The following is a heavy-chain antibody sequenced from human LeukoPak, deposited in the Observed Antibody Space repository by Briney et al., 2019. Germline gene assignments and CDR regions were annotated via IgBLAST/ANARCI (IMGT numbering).Heavy chain of an antibody. D-gene: IGHD3-10*01. CDR3: AKDGGSYGSGSYYNYYYYYMDV. CDR1: GFTFSSYA. J-gene: IGHJ6*03. CDR2: ISGSGGST. V-gene: IGHV3-23*01. Sequence: PGGSLRLSCAASGFTFSSYAMSWVRQAPGKGLEWVSAISGSGGSTYYADSVKGRFTISRDNSKNTLYLQMNSLRAEDTAVYYCAKDGGSYGSGSYYNYYYYYMDVWGKGTTVTVSS.